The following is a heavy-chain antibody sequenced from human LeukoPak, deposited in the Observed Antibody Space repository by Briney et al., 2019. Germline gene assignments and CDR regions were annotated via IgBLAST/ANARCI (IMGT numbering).Heavy chain of an antibody. J-gene: IGHJ4*02. CDR1: GITFISAW. V-gene: IGHV3-15*01. Sequence: GGSLRLSRAASGITFISAWMNWVRQAPGKGLEWVGRIKSKTDGGTAEHAAPVKGRFIISRDDSKNMLYLQMNSLNSDDTGVYYCATALRGVGFWGQGTLVTVPS. CDR2: IKSKTDGGTA. D-gene: IGHD3-3*01. CDR3: ATALRGVGF.